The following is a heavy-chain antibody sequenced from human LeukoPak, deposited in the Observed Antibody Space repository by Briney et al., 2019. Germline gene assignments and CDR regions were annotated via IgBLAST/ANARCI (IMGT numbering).Heavy chain of an antibody. V-gene: IGHV4-39*01. CDR3: DRNSYAFKTRYFDL. CDR1: GASISSSSYY. D-gene: IGHD5-18*01. Sequence: PSETLSLTCSVSGASISSSSYYWGCIRQPPGKGLEWIRSINYSGGTYYTPSLTSPVSISADPSKNQISLKLSSVTAADTAVYYCDRNSYAFKTRYFDLWGRGTLVTVSS. J-gene: IGHJ2*01. CDR2: INYSGGT.